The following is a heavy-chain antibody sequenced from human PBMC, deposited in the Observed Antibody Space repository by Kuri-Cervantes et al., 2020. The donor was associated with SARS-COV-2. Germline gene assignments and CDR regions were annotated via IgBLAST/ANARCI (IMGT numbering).Heavy chain of an antibody. CDR2: INAGNGDT. CDR1: GLTFLNYA. J-gene: IGHJ4*02. V-gene: IGHV1-3*01. Sequence: SVKVSFKSSGLTFLNYAMHWVRQAPGQRLEWMGWINAGNGDTKISQKFQDSVAITRDIFADTAYMDLSSLRSEDTAVYYCAMYFYGSGNYHDTLDKWGQGTLVTVSS. CDR3: AMYFYGSGNYHDTLDK. D-gene: IGHD3-10*01.